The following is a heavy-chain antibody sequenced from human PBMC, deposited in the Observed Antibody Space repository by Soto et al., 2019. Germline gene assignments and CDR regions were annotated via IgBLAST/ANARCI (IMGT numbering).Heavy chain of an antibody. V-gene: IGHV3-74*01. J-gene: IGHJ2*01. Sequence: GGSLRLSCAASGFTLSNFWMHWVRQVPGKGLVWVSRINDDGSRTKYADSVEGRLTISGDTAKNTLYLQMDSLRVEDTAVYYCVRDHHDYDFWSGNPRGYFDLWGRGTLVTVSS. CDR1: GFTLSNFW. CDR2: INDDGSRT. CDR3: VRDHHDYDFWSGNPRGYFDL. D-gene: IGHD3-3*01.